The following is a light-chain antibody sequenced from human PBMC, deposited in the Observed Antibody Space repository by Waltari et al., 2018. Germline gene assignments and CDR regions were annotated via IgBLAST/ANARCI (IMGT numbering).Light chain of an antibody. J-gene: IGKJ3*01. Sequence: DMVMTQSPLSLPVTPGEPASISCRSPPSLLHSSGNNFLDWYLQKPGQSQQLLIYLGSNRASGVPDRFSGSGSGTDFTLKISRVEAEDVGVYYCMQALQTPFTFGPGTKEDIK. CDR3: MQALQTPFT. CDR2: LGS. V-gene: IGKV2-28*01. CDR1: PSLLHSSGNNF.